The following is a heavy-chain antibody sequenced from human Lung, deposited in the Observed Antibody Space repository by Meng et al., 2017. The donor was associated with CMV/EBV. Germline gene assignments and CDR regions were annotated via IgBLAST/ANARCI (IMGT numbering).Heavy chain of an antibody. D-gene: IGHD2-21*01. V-gene: IGHV5-51*01. CDR2: IYPSDSDA. CDR1: FTSDW. Sequence: FTSDWIRWVRQMPGKGLEWMGVIYPSDSDAKYSPSFEGQVTISVDKSISTAYLQWSSLKASDTAMYYCARSHKASCGGNCNIYFFDFWGQGTLVTVSS. J-gene: IGHJ4*01. CDR3: ARSHKASCGGNCNIYFFDF.